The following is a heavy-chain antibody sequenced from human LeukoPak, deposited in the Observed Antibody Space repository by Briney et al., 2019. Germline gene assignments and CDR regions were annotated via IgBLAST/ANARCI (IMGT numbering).Heavy chain of an antibody. CDR1: GYTFTGYY. Sequence: ASVKVSCKASGYTFTGYYMHWVRQATGQGLEWMGWMNPNSGNTGYAQKFQGRVTMTRNTSISTAYMELSSLRSEDTAVYYCARVGSGWIYYYYGMDVWGQGTTVTVSS. V-gene: IGHV1-8*02. CDR3: ARVGSGWIYYYYGMDV. CDR2: MNPNSGNT. D-gene: IGHD6-19*01. J-gene: IGHJ6*02.